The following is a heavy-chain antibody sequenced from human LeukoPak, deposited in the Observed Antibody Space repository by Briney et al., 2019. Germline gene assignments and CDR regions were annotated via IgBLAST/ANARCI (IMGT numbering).Heavy chain of an antibody. V-gene: IGHV3-73*01. J-gene: IGHJ4*02. Sequence: GGSLRLSCAASGFPFIGFAMHGVRQASGKGLEGFGLIRSKANSYATAYAASVNCRFTISRDDSKNTAYLQMNSLKSEDTAVYYCARPSYDSIGSTLDYWGQGTLVTVSS. D-gene: IGHD3-22*01. CDR2: IRSKANSYAT. CDR1: GFPFIGFA. CDR3: ARPSYDSIGSTLDY.